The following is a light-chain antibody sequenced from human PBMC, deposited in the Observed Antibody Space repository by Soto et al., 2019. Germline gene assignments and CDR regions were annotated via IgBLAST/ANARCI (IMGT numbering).Light chain of an antibody. CDR3: QQYNNWPWT. V-gene: IGKV3-15*01. CDR1: QSISGT. Sequence: EIVMTQSPATLSVSPGGRATLSCRASQSISGTLAWYQQKPGQAPRLLIYGASTRATSFPARFSGSGSGTDFTLTISSLQSGDFAVYSCQQYNNWPWTFGQGTKVEIK. J-gene: IGKJ1*01. CDR2: GAS.